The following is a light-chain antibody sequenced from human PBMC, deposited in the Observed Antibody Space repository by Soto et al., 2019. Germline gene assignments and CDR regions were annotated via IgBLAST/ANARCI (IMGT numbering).Light chain of an antibody. CDR3: QSFDINVLALI. CDR1: SSNIGSST. CDR2: GND. V-gene: IGLV1-44*01. J-gene: IGLJ2*01. Sequence: QSVLTQPPSTSGTPGHRVIISCSGTSSNIGSSTVNWYQQLPGTAPKLLIYGNDQRPSGVPDRFSGSKSGTSVFLAISGLQSEDEADYYCQSFDINVLALIFGVGTKLTVL.